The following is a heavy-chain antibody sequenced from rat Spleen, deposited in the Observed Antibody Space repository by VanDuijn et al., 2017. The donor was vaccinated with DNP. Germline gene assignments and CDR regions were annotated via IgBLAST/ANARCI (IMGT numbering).Heavy chain of an antibody. J-gene: IGHJ2*01. D-gene: IGHD1-11*01. CDR3: TTENTDY. CDR2: ISTGGGTT. CDR1: GFTFNYYW. V-gene: IGHV5S13*01. Sequence: EVQLVESGGDLVQPGRSLKLSCVASGFTFNYYWMAWVRQAPTKGLEWVASISTGGGTTYYRDSVKGRFTISRDNAKDTQYLQMDSLRSEDTATYYCTTENTDYWGQGVMVTVSS.